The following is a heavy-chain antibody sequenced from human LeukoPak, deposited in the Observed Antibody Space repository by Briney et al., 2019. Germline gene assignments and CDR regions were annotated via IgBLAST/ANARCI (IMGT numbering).Heavy chain of an antibody. CDR1: GGTFSSYA. CDR2: IIPIFDTA. V-gene: IGHV1-69*06. D-gene: IGHD6-13*01. CDR3: ARPDSSSYLSYGMDV. J-gene: IGHJ6*04. Sequence: ASVKVSCKASGGTFSSYAISWVRQAPGQGLEWMGGIIPIFDTANYAQKFQGRVTITADKSTSTAYMELSSLRSEDTAVYYCARPDSSSYLSYGMDVWGKGTTVTVSS.